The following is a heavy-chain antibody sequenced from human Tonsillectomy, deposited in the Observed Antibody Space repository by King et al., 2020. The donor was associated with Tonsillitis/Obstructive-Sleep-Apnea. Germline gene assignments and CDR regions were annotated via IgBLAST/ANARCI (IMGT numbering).Heavy chain of an antibody. CDR3: ARPLGAGNWYFDL. CDR2: IYYSGST. Sequence: VQLQESGPGLVKPSETLSLTCTVSGGSISSYYWSWIRQPPGKGLEWIGYIYYSGSTNYNPSLKSRVTISVDTSKNQFSPKLRAVTAADTAVYYCARPLGAGNWYFDLWGRGTLVTVSS. CDR1: GGSISSYY. J-gene: IGHJ2*01. V-gene: IGHV4-59*08. D-gene: IGHD4/OR15-4a*01.